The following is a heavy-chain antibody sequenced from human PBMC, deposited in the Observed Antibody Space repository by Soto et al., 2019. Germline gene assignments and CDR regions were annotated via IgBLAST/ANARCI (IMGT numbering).Heavy chain of an antibody. CDR3: ARPAYCGSACYYYFDS. Sequence: SETLSLTCTVCGGSMSSYYWSWLRQPPEKGLEWIGYIYSSGNVRYNSSLNSRVTISMDTSKNQFSLKLGSVTAADTAVYFCARPAYCGSACYYYFDSWGPGTLVTVSS. J-gene: IGHJ4*02. CDR2: IYSSGNV. CDR1: GGSMSSYY. D-gene: IGHD2-21*01. V-gene: IGHV4-59*08.